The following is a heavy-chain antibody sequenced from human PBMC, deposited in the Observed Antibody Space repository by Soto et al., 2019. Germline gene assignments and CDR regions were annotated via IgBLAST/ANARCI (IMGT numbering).Heavy chain of an antibody. J-gene: IGHJ6*03. V-gene: IGHV3-23*01. Sequence: EVQVLESGGGSVQPGGSLRLSCAASGFTFSNFAMSWVRHAPGQGLEWVSEISGSTGTTYYADSVKGRFIISRDNSKNMVHLQMNSLRAEDTAVYYCAKDTSSSPYYMDVWGKGPTVTVSS. D-gene: IGHD2-2*01. CDR2: ISGSTGTT. CDR1: GFTFSNFA. CDR3: AKDTSSSPYYMDV.